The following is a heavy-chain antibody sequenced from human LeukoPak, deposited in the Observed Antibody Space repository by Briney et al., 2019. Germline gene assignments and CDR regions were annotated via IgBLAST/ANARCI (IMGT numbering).Heavy chain of an antibody. CDR2: IDYSGGT. CDR1: GGSVSSSSYY. J-gene: IGHJ4*02. V-gene: IGHV4-39*02. CDR3: ARGLSSGWSSPNFDY. D-gene: IGHD6-19*01. Sequence: PSETLSLTCTVSGGSVSSSSYYWGWIRQSPGKGLEWIGSIDYSGGTYSNPSLKTRLTISVDTSKNQFSLKLSSVTAADTAVYYCARGLSSGWSSPNFDYWGQGTLVTVSS.